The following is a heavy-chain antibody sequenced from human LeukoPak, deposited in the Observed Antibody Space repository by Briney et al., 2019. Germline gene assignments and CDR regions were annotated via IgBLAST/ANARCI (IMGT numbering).Heavy chain of an antibody. D-gene: IGHD5-12*01. CDR2: IIPIFGTA. V-gene: IGHV1-69*13. CDR1: GGTFSSYA. CDR3: ARWRSGLDDAFDI. J-gene: IGHJ3*02. Sequence: ASVKVSCKASGGTFSSYAISWVRQAPGQGLEWMGGIIPIFGTANYAQKFQGRVTITAAESTRTAYMELSSLRSEDTAVYYCARWRSGLDDAFDIWGQGTMVTVSS.